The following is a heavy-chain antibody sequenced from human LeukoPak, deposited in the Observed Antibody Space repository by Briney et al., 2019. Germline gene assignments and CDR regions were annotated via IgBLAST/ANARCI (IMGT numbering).Heavy chain of an antibody. CDR2: IYTSGST. V-gene: IGHV4-61*02. D-gene: IGHD1-26*01. J-gene: IGHJ6*03. CDR3: AREAFSGSYYLPAYYYYMDV. CDR1: GGSISSGSYY. Sequence: SQTLSLTCTVSGGSISSGSYYWSWIRQPAGKGLEWIGRIYTSGSTNYNPSLKSRVTVSVDTSKNQFSLKLSSVTAADTAVYYCAREAFSGSYYLPAYYYYMDVWGKGTTVTVSS.